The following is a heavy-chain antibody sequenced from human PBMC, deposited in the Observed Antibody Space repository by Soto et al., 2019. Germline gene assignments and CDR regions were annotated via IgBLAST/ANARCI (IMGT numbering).Heavy chain of an antibody. V-gene: IGHV3-9*01. CDR3: ATSGSYYQSDY. Sequence: LRLSCAASGFTFDDYAMHWVRQAPGKGLEWVSGISWNSGSIGYADSVKGRFTISRDNAKNSLYLQMNSLRAEDTALYYCATSGSYYQSDYWGQGTLVTVSS. D-gene: IGHD3-10*01. CDR1: GFTFDDYA. J-gene: IGHJ4*02. CDR2: ISWNSGSI.